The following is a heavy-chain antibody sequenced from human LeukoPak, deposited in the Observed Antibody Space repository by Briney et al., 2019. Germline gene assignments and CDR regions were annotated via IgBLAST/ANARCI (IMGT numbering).Heavy chain of an antibody. Sequence: GASVKVSCKASGYTFTSCDINWVRQAPGQGLEWMGWMNPNSGNTGYGQSFQGRITMTRDISIGTAYMELSKPTSEDTAIYYCTRGSSGRRDNWGQGTLVTVSA. V-gene: IGHV1-8*01. J-gene: IGHJ4*02. CDR2: MNPNSGNT. D-gene: IGHD6-19*01. CDR1: GYTFTSCD. CDR3: TRGSSGRRDN.